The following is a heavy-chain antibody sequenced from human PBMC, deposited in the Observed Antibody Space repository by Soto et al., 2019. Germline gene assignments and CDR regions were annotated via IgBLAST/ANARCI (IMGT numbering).Heavy chain of an antibody. D-gene: IGHD3-10*01. CDR3: ATSFGSGYRAFDY. J-gene: IGHJ4*02. CDR1: GDTFNFYT. V-gene: IGHV1-69*02. CDR2: IIPYLSVP. Sequence: QVQLVQSGAEVKKPGSSLRVSCKASGDTFNFYTINWVRQAPGLGLEWLGRIIPYLSVPNYAQKFQGRVTITAEKSTNTAYMGVRSLRSEDTAMYYCATSFGSGYRAFDYWGQGALVTFSS.